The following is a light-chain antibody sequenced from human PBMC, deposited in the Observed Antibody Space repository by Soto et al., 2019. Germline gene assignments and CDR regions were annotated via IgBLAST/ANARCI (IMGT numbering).Light chain of an antibody. J-gene: IGKJ4*01. CDR1: QDMKNY. V-gene: IGKV1-33*01. CDR3: QHYDHLPPLT. Sequence: DIQMIQSPSSLSASVGDRVTITCQASQDMKNYLNWYQQKPGKAPKLLIYDVSNLETGVPSRFSGSGSGTHFSLTISSLQPEDVATYYCQHYDHLPPLTFGGWTRVQIK. CDR2: DVS.